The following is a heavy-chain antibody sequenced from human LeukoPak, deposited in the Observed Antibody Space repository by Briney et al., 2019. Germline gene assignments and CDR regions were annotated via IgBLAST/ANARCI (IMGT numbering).Heavy chain of an antibody. D-gene: IGHD3-22*01. CDR3: ARHPPDYYDSSGEPPAFDI. J-gene: IGHJ3*02. CDR1: GGSFSGYY. CDR2: INHSGST. Sequence: PSETLSLTCAVYGGSFSGYYWSWIRQPPGKGLEWIGEINHSGSTNYNPSLKSRVTISVDTSKNQFSLKLSSVTAADTAVYYCARHPPDYYDSSGEPPAFDIWGQGTMVTVSS. V-gene: IGHV4-34*01.